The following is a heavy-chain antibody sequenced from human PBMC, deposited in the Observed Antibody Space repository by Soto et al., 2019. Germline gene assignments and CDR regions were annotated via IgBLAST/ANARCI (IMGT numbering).Heavy chain of an antibody. D-gene: IGHD2-2*01. J-gene: IGHJ5*01. V-gene: IGHV3-30-3*01. CDR1: GFTFNTYA. CDR2: ISYDGSNK. Sequence: ESGGGVVQPGRSLRLSCAASGFTFNTYAMHWVHQAPGKGLEWVAVISYDGSNKYYADSVKGRFTISRDNSKNTLYLQMNSLRPEDTAVYYCARRYKDGRRDCISTSCLFDPWGQGTLVTVSS. CDR3: ARRYKDGRRDCISTSCLFDP.